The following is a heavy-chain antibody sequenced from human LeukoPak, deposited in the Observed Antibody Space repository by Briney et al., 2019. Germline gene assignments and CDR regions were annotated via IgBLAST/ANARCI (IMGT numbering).Heavy chain of an antibody. CDR2: ISHSGST. J-gene: IGHJ5*02. CDR3: ARDSVYATNWYDP. V-gene: IGHV4-59*01. CDR1: GDSISSSY. D-gene: IGHD2-8*01. Sequence: SETLSLTCTVSGDSISSSYWNWIRQPPGKGLEWLGYISHSGSTNYNPSLKSRVTISVDTSKNQFSLRLRSVTAADTAVYYCARDSVYATNWYDPWGQGTLVTVFS.